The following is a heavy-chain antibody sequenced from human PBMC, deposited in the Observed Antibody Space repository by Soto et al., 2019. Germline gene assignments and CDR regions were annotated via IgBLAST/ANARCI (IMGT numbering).Heavy chain of an antibody. Sequence: GGALRLSRAASGFTFSSYDMHWFRQATRKSLEWVSAIGTAGDTYYPGSVKGRFTISRENAKNSLYLQMNSLRAGDTAVYYCARQAVAAAGGGYYYYGMDVWGQGTTVTVSS. CDR1: GFTFSSYD. CDR3: ARQAVAAAGGGYYYYGMDV. V-gene: IGHV3-13*01. D-gene: IGHD6-13*01. J-gene: IGHJ6*02. CDR2: IGTAGDT.